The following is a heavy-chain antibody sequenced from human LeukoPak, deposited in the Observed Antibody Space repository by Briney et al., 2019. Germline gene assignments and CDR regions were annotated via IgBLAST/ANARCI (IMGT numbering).Heavy chain of an antibody. D-gene: IGHD2-21*02. CDR1: GFTFSDYY. Sequence: GGSLRLSCAASGFTFSDYYMSWIRQAPGKGLEWVSYISSSGSTIYYADSVKGRFTISRDNSKNTLYLQMNSLRAEDTAVYYCARAPIGYCGGDCYIDYWGQGTLVTVSS. V-gene: IGHV3-11*04. J-gene: IGHJ4*02. CDR3: ARAPIGYCGGDCYIDY. CDR2: ISSSGSTI.